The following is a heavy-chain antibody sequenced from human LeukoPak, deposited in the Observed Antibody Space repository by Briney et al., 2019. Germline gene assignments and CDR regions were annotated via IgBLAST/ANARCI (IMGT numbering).Heavy chain of an antibody. CDR1: GFTFSTYS. CDR3: ARELISSSSVLLPDY. Sequence: PGGSLRLSCAASGFTFSTYSMNWVRQAPGKGLEWVSSTSSSNNYIFYADSVKGRFTISRDNAKNLLYLQMNSLRAEDTAVYYCARELISSSSVLLPDYWGQGTLVTVSS. J-gene: IGHJ4*02. CDR2: TSSSNNYI. D-gene: IGHD6-6*01. V-gene: IGHV3-21*06.